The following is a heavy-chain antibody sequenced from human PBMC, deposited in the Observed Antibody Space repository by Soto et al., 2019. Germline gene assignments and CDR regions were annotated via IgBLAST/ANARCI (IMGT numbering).Heavy chain of an antibody. CDR1: TKPINSGYY. Sequence: SETLSLTCAVSTKPINSGYYWGWLRQPPGKGLEWIGGVFHSGTSYHNPSLKSRVTISLDTSKNQFSLRLSSVTATDTAVYYCARGAEDYGRHPFYFDSWGQGTLVTVSS. CDR2: VFHSGTS. V-gene: IGHV4-38-2*01. D-gene: IGHD4-17*01. CDR3: ARGAEDYGRHPFYFDS. J-gene: IGHJ4*02.